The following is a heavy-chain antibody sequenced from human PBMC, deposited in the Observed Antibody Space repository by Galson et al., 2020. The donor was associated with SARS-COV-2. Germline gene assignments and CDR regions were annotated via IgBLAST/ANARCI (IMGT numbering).Heavy chain of an antibody. CDR1: GASISRRTYY. J-gene: IGHJ4*02. D-gene: IGHD4-17*01. Sequence: SETLSLTCTVSGASISRRTYYWDWIRQPPGKGLEWIGSISYNGNTYYNPSLTSRVTVSLDTSKNQFSLTLTSVTAADTAVYYCARDHFEYGGNNYFDYWGPGTLVTVSS. CDR2: ISYNGNT. V-gene: IGHV4-39*07. CDR3: ARDHFEYGGNNYFDY.